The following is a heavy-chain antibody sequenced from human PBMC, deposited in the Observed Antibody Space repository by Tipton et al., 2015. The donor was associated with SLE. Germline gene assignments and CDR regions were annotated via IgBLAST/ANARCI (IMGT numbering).Heavy chain of an antibody. CDR2: IYAAGST. Sequence: GLVKPSETLSLICTVSGGSISDNFWTWIRQSPGKGLEWIGHIYAAGSTKYNPSLNSRVTMSVDTSKNQFSLKLTSVTAGDTAVYYCAREGGDIFGDAFDIWGRGTMVTVSS. D-gene: IGHD3-3*02. CDR1: GGSISDNF. J-gene: IGHJ3*02. CDR3: AREGGDIFGDAFDI. V-gene: IGHV4-59*01.